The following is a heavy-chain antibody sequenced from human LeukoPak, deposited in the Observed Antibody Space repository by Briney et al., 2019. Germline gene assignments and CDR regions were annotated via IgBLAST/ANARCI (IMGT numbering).Heavy chain of an antibody. CDR1: GFTFSSYA. D-gene: IGHD1-26*01. Sequence: PGGSLRLSCAASGFTFSSYAMSWVRQAPGKGLEWVANIKQDGSEKYYVDSVKGRFTISRDNAKNSLYLQMNSLRAEDTAVYYCARSGSLARDAFDIWGQGTMVTVSS. CDR2: IKQDGSEK. V-gene: IGHV3-7*01. CDR3: ARSGSLARDAFDI. J-gene: IGHJ3*02.